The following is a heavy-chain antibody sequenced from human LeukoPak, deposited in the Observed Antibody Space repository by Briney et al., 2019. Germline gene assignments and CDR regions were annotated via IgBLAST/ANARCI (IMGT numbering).Heavy chain of an antibody. CDR3: ARVGRGDHTWGSYSFDS. CDR1: DDSISSYY. D-gene: IGHD3-16*01. CDR2: ISYSGST. Sequence: PSETLSLTCTVSDDSISSYYGSWIRQPPGKGLEWIGYISYSGSTKFNPSLESRVTISLDTSKNQFSLKVTSVTAADTAVYYCARVGRGDHTWGSYSFDSWGQGSLVTVSS. J-gene: IGHJ4*02. V-gene: IGHV4-59*12.